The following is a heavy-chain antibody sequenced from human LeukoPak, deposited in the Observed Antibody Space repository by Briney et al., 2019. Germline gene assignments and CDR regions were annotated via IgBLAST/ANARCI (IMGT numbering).Heavy chain of an antibody. V-gene: IGHV4-34*01. CDR3: AREGVNSGYLDY. D-gene: IGHD1-26*01. J-gene: IGHJ4*02. Sequence: SETLSLTCAVYGGSFSGYYWSWIRQPPGKGLEWIGEINHSGSTNYNPSLKSRVTISVDTSKNQFSLKLSSVTAADTAVYYCAREGVNSGYLDYWGQGTLVTVSS. CDR2: INHSGST. CDR1: GGSFSGYY.